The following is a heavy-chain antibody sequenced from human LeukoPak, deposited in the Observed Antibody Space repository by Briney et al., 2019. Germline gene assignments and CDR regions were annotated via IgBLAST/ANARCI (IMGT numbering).Heavy chain of an antibody. Sequence: SETLSLTCAVYGGSFSGYYWSWIRQPPGKGLEWIGEINHSGSTNYNPSLKSRVTISVDTSKNQFSLKLGSVTAADTAVYYCARHGLQTSFDYWGRGILVTVSS. CDR1: GGSFSGYY. CDR2: INHSGST. D-gene: IGHD4-11*01. CDR3: ARHGLQTSFDY. J-gene: IGHJ4*02. V-gene: IGHV4-34*01.